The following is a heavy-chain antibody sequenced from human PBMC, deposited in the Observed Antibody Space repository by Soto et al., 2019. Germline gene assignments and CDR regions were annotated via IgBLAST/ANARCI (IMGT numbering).Heavy chain of an antibody. D-gene: IGHD6-13*01. CDR1: GFTFDDYA. CDR3: AKDTLSSGIAAAGHDYGMDV. V-gene: IGHV3-9*01. J-gene: IGHJ6*02. CDR2: ISWNSGSI. Sequence: EVQLVESGGGLVQPGRSLRLSCAASGFTFDDYAMHWVRQAPGKGLEWVSGISWNSGSIGYADSVKGRFTISRDNAKNSLYLQMNSLRAEDTALYYCAKDTLSSGIAAAGHDYGMDVWGQGTTVTVSS.